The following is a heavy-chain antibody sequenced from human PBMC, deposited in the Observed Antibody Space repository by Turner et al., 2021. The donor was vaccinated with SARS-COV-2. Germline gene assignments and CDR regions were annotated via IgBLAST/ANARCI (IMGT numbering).Heavy chain of an antibody. CDR1: GGPISSSSYY. D-gene: IGHD1-26*01. V-gene: IGHV4-39*01. CDR2: IYYSGRT. Sequence: QLQLQESGPGLVKPSETLSLTCTVSGGPISSSSYYWGWIRQPPGKGLEWIGSIYYSGRTYYNPSLKSRVTISVDTSKNQFSLKLSSVTAADTAVYYCAGEVVVLTTTHYGMDVWGQGTTVTVSS. CDR3: AGEVVVLTTTHYGMDV. J-gene: IGHJ6*02.